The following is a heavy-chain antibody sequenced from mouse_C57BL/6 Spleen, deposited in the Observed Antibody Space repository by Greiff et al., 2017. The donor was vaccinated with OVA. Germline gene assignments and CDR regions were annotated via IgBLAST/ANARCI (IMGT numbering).Heavy chain of an antibody. V-gene: IGHV1-18*01. CDR2: INPNNGGT. J-gene: IGHJ4*01. CDR3: ARWGGYYYYYAMDY. Sequence: VQLQQSGAELASPGASVTLSCKASGYTFTDHIMNWVKKRPGQGLEWIGDINPNNGGTSYNQKFKGKATLTVDKSSSTAYMELRSLTSEDSAVYYCARWGGYYYYYAMDYWGQGTSVTVSS. CDR1: GYTFTDHI. D-gene: IGHD2-3*01.